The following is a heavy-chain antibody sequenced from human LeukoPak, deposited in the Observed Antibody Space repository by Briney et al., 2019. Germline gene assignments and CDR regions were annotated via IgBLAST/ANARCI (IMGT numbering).Heavy chain of an antibody. CDR1: GFTFSSYA. V-gene: IGHV3-23*01. J-gene: IGHJ3*02. CDR3: ANSGTSRYFDWLLYSPQDAFDI. Sequence: GGSLRLSCAASGFTFSSYAMSWVRQAPGKGLEWVSAISGSGGSTYYADSVKGRFTISRDNSKNTLYLQMNSLRAEDTAVYYYANSGTSRYFDWLLYSPQDAFDIWGQGTMVTVSS. CDR2: ISGSGGST. D-gene: IGHD3-9*01.